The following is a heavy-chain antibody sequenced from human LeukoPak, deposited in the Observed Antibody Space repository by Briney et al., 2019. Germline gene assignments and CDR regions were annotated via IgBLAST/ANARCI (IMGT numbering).Heavy chain of an antibody. CDR2: IKQDGSET. J-gene: IGHJ4*01. CDR3: VREGFYFFDF. CDR1: GFTFTNNF. V-gene: IGHV3-7*01. Sequence: GGSLRLSCAASGFTFTNNFMSWVRQVPGKGLEWVANIKQDGSETTYADSVRGRFTIFRDNAKDSVYLQMNSLRTEDSATYYCVREGFYFFDFWGQGTLVTVSS.